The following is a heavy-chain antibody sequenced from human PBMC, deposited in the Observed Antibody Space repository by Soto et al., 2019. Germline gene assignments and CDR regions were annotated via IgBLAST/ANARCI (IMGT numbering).Heavy chain of an antibody. Sequence: LRLSCAASGFTFSSYGMHWVRQAPGKGLEWVAVISYDGSNKYYADSVKGRFTISRDNSKNTLYLQMNSLRAEDTAVYYCAKGVPGDYSNYILYYYGMDVWGQGTTVTVSS. CDR1: GFTFSSYG. V-gene: IGHV3-30*18. CDR3: AKGVPGDYSNYILYYYGMDV. CDR2: ISYDGSNK. J-gene: IGHJ6*02. D-gene: IGHD4-4*01.